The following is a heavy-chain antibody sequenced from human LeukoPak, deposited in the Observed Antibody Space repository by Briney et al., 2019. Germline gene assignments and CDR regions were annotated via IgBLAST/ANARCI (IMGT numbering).Heavy chain of an antibody. Sequence: GGSLRLSCAGSGFTFSSYGIHWVRQAPGKGLEWVAVISYDGSHEYYAGSVRGRFTISRDNSKNTVYLQMNSLRTEDTAVYYCARDQLYCSGGICYFDYWGQGTLVTVSS. CDR3: ARDQLYCSGGICYFDY. CDR1: GFTFSSYG. D-gene: IGHD2-15*01. J-gene: IGHJ4*02. CDR2: ISYDGSHE. V-gene: IGHV3-30*03.